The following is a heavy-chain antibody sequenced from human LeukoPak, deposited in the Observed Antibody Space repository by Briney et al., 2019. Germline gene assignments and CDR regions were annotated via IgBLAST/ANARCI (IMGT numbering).Heavy chain of an antibody. CDR1: GGSISSYY. CDR2: IYHSGST. J-gene: IGHJ6*03. V-gene: IGHV4-59*12. Sequence: SETLSLTCTVPGGSISSYYWSWIRQSPGKGLEWIGYIYHSGSTYFNPSLKSRVTISVDRSKNQFSLTLSSVTAADTAVYYCARSYYYYYMDVWGKGTTVTVSS. CDR3: ARSYYYYYMDV.